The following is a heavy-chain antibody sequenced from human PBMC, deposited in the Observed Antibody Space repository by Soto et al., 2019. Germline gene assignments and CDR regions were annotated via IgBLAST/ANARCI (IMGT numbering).Heavy chain of an antibody. Sequence: GGSMRLSCAASGFTFSSAWMSWVRHAPGKGLEWVGRIKSKTDGGTTDYAAPVKGRFTISRDDSKNTLYLQMNSLKTEDTAVYYWTTAKLERRLWGDWGQGTTVTVSS. D-gene: IGHD1-1*01. CDR3: TTAKLERRLWGD. CDR2: IKSKTDGGTT. J-gene: IGHJ6*02. CDR1: GFTFSSAW. V-gene: IGHV3-15*01.